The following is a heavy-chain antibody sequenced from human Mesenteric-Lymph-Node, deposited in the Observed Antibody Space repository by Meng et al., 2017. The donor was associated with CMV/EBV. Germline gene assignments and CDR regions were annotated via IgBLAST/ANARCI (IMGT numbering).Heavy chain of an antibody. CDR2: TRYDGANK. CDR3: ARVIVGAAQFDY. CDR1: GFTFSNYG. D-gene: IGHD1-26*01. J-gene: IGHJ4*02. V-gene: IGHV3-30*02. Sequence: GESLKISCEASGFTFSNYGMHWVRQAPGKGLEWVAFTRYDGANKHYADSVKGRFTISRDNAKNTLYLQMNSLRAEDTAVYYCARVIVGAAQFDYWGQGTLVTVSS.